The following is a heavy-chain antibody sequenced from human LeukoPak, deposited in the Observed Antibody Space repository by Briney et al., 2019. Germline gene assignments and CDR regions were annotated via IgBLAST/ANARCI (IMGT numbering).Heavy chain of an antibody. CDR3: ARGGYSFRAQYQFDY. D-gene: IGHD5-18*01. CDR2: TYYSGST. CDR1: GGSISSGSYY. J-gene: IGHJ4*02. V-gene: IGHV4-61*01. Sequence: PSQTLSLTCTVSGGSISSGSYYWSWIRQPPGKGLEWIGYTYYSGSTNYNPSLKSRVTISVDTSKNQFSLKLSSVTAADTAVYYCARGGYSFRAQYQFDYWGQGTLVTVSS.